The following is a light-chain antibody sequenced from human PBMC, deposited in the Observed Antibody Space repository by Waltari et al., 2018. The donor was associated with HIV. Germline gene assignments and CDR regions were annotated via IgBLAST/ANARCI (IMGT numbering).Light chain of an antibody. CDR3: SSYSGINDVGV. V-gene: IGLV2-8*01. J-gene: IGLJ3*02. Sequence: QSALTQPPSASGSPGQSVTISSSGTRTDIGNYNYVSWYQQHPGKVPKLIIYEVNKRPSGVPDRFSGSKSGNTASLTVSGLQADDDADYYCSSYSGINDVGVFGGGTKLTVL. CDR2: EVN. CDR1: RTDIGNYNY.